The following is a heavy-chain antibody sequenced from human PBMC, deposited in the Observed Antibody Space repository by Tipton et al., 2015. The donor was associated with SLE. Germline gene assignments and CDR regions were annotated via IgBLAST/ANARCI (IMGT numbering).Heavy chain of an antibody. CDR1: GDSMNNYY. CDR3: AREGVEIVAN. CDR2: IYSTGST. V-gene: IGHV4-4*07. Sequence: TLSLTCSASGDSMNNYYWSWIRQPAGKGLEWIGHIYSTGSTDYNPSLKSRVSISVDTSKSQFSLKLSSVTAADTAVYYCAREGVEIVANWGKGTLVSVSS. D-gene: IGHD5-24*01. J-gene: IGHJ4*02.